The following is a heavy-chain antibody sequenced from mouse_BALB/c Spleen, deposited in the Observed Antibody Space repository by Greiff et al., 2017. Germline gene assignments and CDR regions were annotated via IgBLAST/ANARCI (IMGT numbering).Heavy chain of an antibody. J-gene: IGHJ1*01. Sequence: QVQLQQSGPELVKPGASVRISCKASGYTFTSYYIHWVKQRPGQGLEWIGWIYPGNVNTKYNEKFKGKATLTADKSSSTAYMQLSSLTSEDSAVYFCASSSYVYFDVWGAGTTVTVSS. CDR3: ASSSYVYFDV. D-gene: IGHD1-1*01. V-gene: IGHV1S56*01. CDR2: IYPGNVNT. CDR1: GYTFTSYY.